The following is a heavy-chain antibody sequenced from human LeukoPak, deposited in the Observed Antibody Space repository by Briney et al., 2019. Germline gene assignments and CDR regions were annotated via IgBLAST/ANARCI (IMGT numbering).Heavy chain of an antibody. CDR3: ASPARYGSGSYYY. CDR2: INHSGST. Sequence: SETLSLTCAVYGGSFSGYYWSWIRQHPGKGLEWIGEINHSGSTNYNPSLKSRVTISVDTSKNQFSLKLSSVTAADTAVYYCASPARYGSGSYYYWGQGTLVTVSS. J-gene: IGHJ4*02. D-gene: IGHD3-10*01. V-gene: IGHV4-34*01. CDR1: GGSFSGYY.